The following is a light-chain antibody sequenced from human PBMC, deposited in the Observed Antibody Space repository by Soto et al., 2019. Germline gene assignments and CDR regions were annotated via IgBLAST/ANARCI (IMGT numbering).Light chain of an antibody. V-gene: IGKV3-11*01. J-gene: IGKJ1*01. Sequence: EVVLTQCPVTLSLSPVEIATLICSASQSFRGLLAWYQQKPGQAPRLLIYDAYNRATGIPPRFSGSGSGTDFTLTISSLQSEDFAVYYCQQYNNWPRTFGQGTKVDIK. CDR2: DAY. CDR1: QSFRGL. CDR3: QQYNNWPRT.